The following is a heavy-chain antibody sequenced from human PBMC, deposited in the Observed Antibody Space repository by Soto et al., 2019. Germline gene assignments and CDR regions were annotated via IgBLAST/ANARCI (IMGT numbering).Heavy chain of an antibody. J-gene: IGHJ4*02. D-gene: IGHD3-10*01. V-gene: IGHV3-23*01. Sequence: EVQLLESGGDLVQPGGSLRLSCAASGFTFGTSAMSWVRHAPGKGLEWVSSLTGSGGSTYYAHSVKGRFTISRDNSNNTLYLQMISLRAEDTAVYFCARGRPGGKSYWGLGTMVTVSS. CDR1: GFTFGTSA. CDR2: LTGSGGST. CDR3: ARGRPGGKSY.